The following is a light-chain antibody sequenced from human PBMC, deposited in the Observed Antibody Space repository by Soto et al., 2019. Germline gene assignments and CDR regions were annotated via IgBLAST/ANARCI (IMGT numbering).Light chain of an antibody. CDR3: QTWGTAIRV. J-gene: IGLJ3*02. CDR2: VNSDGSH. CDR1: SGHSSYA. Sequence: QSVLTQSPSASASLGASVKLTCTLSSGHSSYAIAWHQQQPEKGPRYLMKVNSDGSHSNGDGIPDRFSGSCSGAERYLTISSLQSEDEADYYCQTWGTAIRVFGGGTKLTVL. V-gene: IGLV4-69*02.